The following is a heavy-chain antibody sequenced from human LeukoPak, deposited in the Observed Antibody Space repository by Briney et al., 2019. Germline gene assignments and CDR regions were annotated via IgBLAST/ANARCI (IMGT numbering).Heavy chain of an antibody. J-gene: IGHJ6*03. Sequence: SETLSLTCTVSGGSISSSTYYWGWIRQPPGKGLEWIGTFYYSGSTYYNPSLKSRVTISVDTSKNQFSLKLSSVTAADTAVYYCAREVSHYYYYYMDVWGKGTTVTVSS. CDR2: FYYSGST. CDR1: GGSISSSTYY. V-gene: IGHV4-39*07. CDR3: AREVSHYYYYYMDV.